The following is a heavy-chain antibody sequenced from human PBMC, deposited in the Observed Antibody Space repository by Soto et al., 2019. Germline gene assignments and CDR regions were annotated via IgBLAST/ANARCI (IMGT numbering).Heavy chain of an antibody. CDR1: GYTFTNYA. D-gene: IGHD2-2*01. Sequence: ASVKVSCKASGYTFTNYAMHWVRQAPGQRLEWMGWINAGNGNTKYSQKFQGRVTITADESTSTAYMELSSLRSDDTAVYYCAREDRDRETGLVPAAIDGMDVWGQGTTVTVSS. J-gene: IGHJ6*02. CDR2: INAGNGNT. V-gene: IGHV1-3*01. CDR3: AREDRDRETGLVPAAIDGMDV.